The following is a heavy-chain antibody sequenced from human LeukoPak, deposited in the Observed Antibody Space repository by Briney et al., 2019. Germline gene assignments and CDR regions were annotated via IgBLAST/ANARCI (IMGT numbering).Heavy chain of an antibody. CDR1: GGSFSRYY. CDR2: IYTSGST. Sequence: SETLSLTCTVSGGSFSRYYWSWIRQPPGKGLEWIGYIYTSGSTNNHPSLKSRVTISVDTSKNQFSLKLSAVTAADTAVYYCARWLQLGGLDYWGQGTLVTVSS. CDR3: ARWLQLGGLDY. J-gene: IGHJ4*02. D-gene: IGHD5-24*01. V-gene: IGHV4-4*09.